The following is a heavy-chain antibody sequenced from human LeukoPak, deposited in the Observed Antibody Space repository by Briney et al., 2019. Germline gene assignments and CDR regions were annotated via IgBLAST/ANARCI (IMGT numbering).Heavy chain of an antibody. CDR1: GYSFTSYW. CDR2: IYPGDSDT. Sequence: PGESLKISCHGSGYSFTSYWIGWVRQMPGKGLEWMGIIYPGDSDTRYSTSFQGQVTISADKTISTAYLQWSSLKASDTAMYYCARHSTGGYSYGFVGPFDYWGQGTLVTVSS. D-gene: IGHD5-18*01. CDR3: ARHSTGGYSYGFVGPFDY. J-gene: IGHJ4*02. V-gene: IGHV5-51*01.